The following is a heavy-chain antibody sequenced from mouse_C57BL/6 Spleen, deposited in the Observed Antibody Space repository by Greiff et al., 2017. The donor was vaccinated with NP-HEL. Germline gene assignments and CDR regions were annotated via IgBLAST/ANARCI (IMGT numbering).Heavy chain of an antibody. CDR1: GYTFTSYW. V-gene: IGHV1-69*01. D-gene: IGHD2-5*01. CDR3: ARGGAYYSNKYYFDY. CDR2: IDPSDSYT. Sequence: VQLQQPGAELVMPGASVKLSCKASGYTFTSYWMHWVKQRPGQGLEWIGEIDPSDSYTNYNQKFKGKSTLTVDKSSSTAYMQLSSLTSEDSAVYYCARGGAYYSNKYYFDYWGQGTTLTVSS. J-gene: IGHJ2*01.